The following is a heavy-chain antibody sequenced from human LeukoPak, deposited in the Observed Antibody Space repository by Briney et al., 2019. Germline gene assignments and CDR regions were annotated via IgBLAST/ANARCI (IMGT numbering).Heavy chain of an antibody. D-gene: IGHD3-10*01. Sequence: GESLKISCKGSGYSFISYWIGWVRQMPGKGLEWMGIIYPCDSDTRYSPSFQGQVTMLADKSITTAYLQWSSLKASDTAMYYCARRGYYYGSGSYYIDAFDIWGQGTMVTVSS. CDR3: ARRGYYYGSGSYYIDAFDI. CDR2: IYPCDSDT. V-gene: IGHV5-51*01. J-gene: IGHJ3*02. CDR1: GYSFISYW.